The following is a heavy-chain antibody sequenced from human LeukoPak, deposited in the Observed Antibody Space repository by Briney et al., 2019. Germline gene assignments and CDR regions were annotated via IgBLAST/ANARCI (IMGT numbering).Heavy chain of an antibody. D-gene: IGHD2-2*01. Sequence: PGGSLRLSCAASGFTFSGYAMHWVRQAPGKGLEWVAVISYDGSNKYYADSVKGRFTISRDNSKNTLYLQMNSLRAEDTAVYYCAREDWVVPAAIGDYWGQGTLVTVSS. CDR3: AREDWVVPAAIGDY. CDR2: ISYDGSNK. V-gene: IGHV3-30*04. CDR1: GFTFSGYA. J-gene: IGHJ4*02.